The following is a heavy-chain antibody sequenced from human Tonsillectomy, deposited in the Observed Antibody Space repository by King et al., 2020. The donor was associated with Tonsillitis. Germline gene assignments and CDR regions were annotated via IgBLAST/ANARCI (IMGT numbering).Heavy chain of an antibody. J-gene: IGHJ4*02. V-gene: IGHV1-2*07. CDR1: GYTFTCYY. D-gene: IGHD2-21*02. Sequence: VQLVESGAEVKKPGASVKVSCKASGYTFTCYYMHWVRQAPGQGLEWMGWSNPNSGGTNYAHKFQGRVTMTRETSISTAYMELSRLRSDDTAVYYCASALAYCGGDCYDYYFDYWGQGTLVTVSS. CDR3: ASALAYCGGDCYDYYFDY. CDR2: SNPNSGGT.